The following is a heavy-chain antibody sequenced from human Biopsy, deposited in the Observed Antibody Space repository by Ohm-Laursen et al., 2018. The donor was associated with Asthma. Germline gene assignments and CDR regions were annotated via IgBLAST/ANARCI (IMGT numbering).Heavy chain of an antibody. Sequence: SVKVSCSASGVALSGYTFEWVRQARGLGLEWVAWIVFASGATNYAQNFQDRLTVTRDMSAGSVSMELRGLSSTDAAVYYCAAGRTSLQGESLIWGQGTLVSVSS. J-gene: IGHJ4*01. D-gene: IGHD2/OR15-2a*01. V-gene: IGHV1-58*01. CDR1: GVALSGYT. CDR2: IVFASGAT. CDR3: AAGRTSLQGESLI.